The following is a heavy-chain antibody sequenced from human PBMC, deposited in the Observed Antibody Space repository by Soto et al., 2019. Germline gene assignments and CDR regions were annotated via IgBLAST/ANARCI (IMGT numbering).Heavy chain of an antibody. CDR2: IYYSGST. V-gene: IGHV4-59*01. Sequence: PSETLSLTCTVSGGSISSYYWSWIRQPPGKGLEWIGYIYYSGSTNYNPSLKSRVTISVDTSKNQFSLKLSSVTAADTAVYYCARSPAVARGWFDPWGQGTLVTVSS. CDR3: ARSPAVARGWFDP. CDR1: GGSISSYY. D-gene: IGHD6-19*01. J-gene: IGHJ5*02.